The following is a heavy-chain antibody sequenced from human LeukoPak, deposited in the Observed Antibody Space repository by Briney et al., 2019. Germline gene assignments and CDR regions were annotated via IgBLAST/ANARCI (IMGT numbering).Heavy chain of an antibody. Sequence: VSVKVSCKASGYTFTGYYIHWVRQAPGQGLEWMGRINPNSGGTHYSQKFQGKIIMTRDMSISTAYMELSRPTSDDTAVYYCARDLGQQREFGMDVWGQGTTVTVSS. CDR3: ARDLGQQREFGMDV. D-gene: IGHD6-13*01. CDR2: INPNSGGT. J-gene: IGHJ6*02. V-gene: IGHV1-2*06. CDR1: GYTFTGYY.